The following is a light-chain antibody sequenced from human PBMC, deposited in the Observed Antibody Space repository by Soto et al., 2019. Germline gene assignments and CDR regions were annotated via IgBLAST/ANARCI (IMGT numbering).Light chain of an antibody. CDR3: QQYGSSLTWT. J-gene: IGKJ1*01. CDR1: QSVSSY. Sequence: EIVLTQSPATLSLPPGERATLSCRASQSVSSYLAWYQQKPGQAPRLLIYGASSRATGIPDRFSGSGSGTDFTLTISRLESEDFAVYYCQQYGSSLTWTFGQGTKVDIK. V-gene: IGKV3-20*01. CDR2: GAS.